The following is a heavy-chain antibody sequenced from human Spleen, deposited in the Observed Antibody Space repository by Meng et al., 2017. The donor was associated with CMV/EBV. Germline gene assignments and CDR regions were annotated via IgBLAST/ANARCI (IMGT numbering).Heavy chain of an antibody. CDR1: GGSFSGYY. CDR3: ARREYYYGMDV. J-gene: IGHJ6*02. V-gene: IGHV4-34*01. CDR2: INHSGST. Sequence: SETLSLTCAVYGGSFSGYYWSWIRQPPGKGLEWIGEINHSGSTNYNPSLKSRVTISVDTSKNQYSLKLSSVTAADTAVYYCARREYYYGMDVWGQGTPVTVSS.